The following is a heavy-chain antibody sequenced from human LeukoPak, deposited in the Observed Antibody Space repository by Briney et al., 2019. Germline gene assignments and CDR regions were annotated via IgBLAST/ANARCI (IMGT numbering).Heavy chain of an antibody. J-gene: IGHJ4*02. CDR2: FDPEDGET. CDR1: GYTLTELS. Sequence: GASVKVSCKVSGYTLTELSMHWVRQAPGKGLEWMGGFDPEDGETIYARKFQGRVTMTEDTSTDTAYMELSSLRSEDTAVYYCVPYGSGSYPLDYWGQGTLVTVSS. V-gene: IGHV1-24*01. CDR3: VPYGSGSYPLDY. D-gene: IGHD3-10*01.